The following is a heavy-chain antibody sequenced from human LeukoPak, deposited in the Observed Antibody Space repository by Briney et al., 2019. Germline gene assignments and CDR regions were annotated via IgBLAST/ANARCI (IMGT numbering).Heavy chain of an antibody. CDR2: INHSGST. D-gene: IGHD5-24*01. V-gene: IGHV4-34*01. CDR3: ARGRPRLIRMRDGYNFFFDY. J-gene: IGHJ4*02. CDR1: GGSFSGYY. Sequence: SEALSLTCAVYGGSFSGYYWSWIRQPPGKGLEWIGEINHSGSTNYNPSLKSRVTISVDTSKNQFSLKLSSVTAADTAVYYCARGRPRLIRMRDGYNFFFDYWGQGTLVTVSS.